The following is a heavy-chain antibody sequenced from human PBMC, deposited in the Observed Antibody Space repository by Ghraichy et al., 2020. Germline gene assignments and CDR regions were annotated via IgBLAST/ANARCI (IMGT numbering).Heavy chain of an antibody. V-gene: IGHV6-1*01. J-gene: IGHJ6*02. Sequence: SQTLSLTCAISGDSVSSNSAAWNWIRQSPSRGLEWLGRTYYRSKWYNDYAVSVKSRITINPDTSKNQFSLQLNSVTPEDTAVYYCARDLAEGVTAGYYYYGMDVWGQGTTVTVSS. D-gene: IGHD5-18*01. CDR3: ARDLAEGVTAGYYYYGMDV. CDR2: TYYRSKWYN. CDR1: GDSVSSNSAA.